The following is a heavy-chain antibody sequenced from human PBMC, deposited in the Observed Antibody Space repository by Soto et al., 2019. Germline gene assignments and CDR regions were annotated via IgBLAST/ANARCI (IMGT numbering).Heavy chain of an antibody. CDR2: IYHNGSP. CDR3: ARVPDV. CDR1: GGSMSSGGYS. Sequence: LSLTCAVSGGSMSSGGYSWSWIRQPPGKGLEWIGYIYHNGSPYYNPSLKSRVTISVDRSKNQFSLKLSSVTAADTAVYYCARVPDVWGQGTTVTVSS. J-gene: IGHJ6*02. V-gene: IGHV4-30-2*01.